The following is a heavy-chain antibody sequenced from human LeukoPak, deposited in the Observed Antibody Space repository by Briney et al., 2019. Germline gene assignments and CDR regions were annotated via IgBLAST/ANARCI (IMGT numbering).Heavy chain of an antibody. V-gene: IGHV1-69*06. D-gene: IGHD4-17*01. CDR2: IIPIFGTA. CDR3: AGTRDYGDYVGCWFDP. J-gene: IGHJ5*02. Sequence: ASVKVSCKASGGTFSSYAISWVRQAPGQGLEWMGGIIPIFGTANYAQKFQGRVTITADKSTSTAYMELSSLRSEDTAVYYCAGTRDYGDYVGCWFDPWGQGTLVTVSS. CDR1: GGTFSSYA.